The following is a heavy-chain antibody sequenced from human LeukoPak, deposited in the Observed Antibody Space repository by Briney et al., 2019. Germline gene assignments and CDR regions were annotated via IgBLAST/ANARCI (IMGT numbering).Heavy chain of an antibody. J-gene: IGHJ4*02. D-gene: IGHD3-3*01. V-gene: IGHV1-46*02. Sequence: ASVKVSCKASGYTFNKYFIHWVRQAPGQGLEWMGIINPSDGSTKYAQKFQGRVTMTGDTPTGTVHMELTNLRPEDTALYFCARDGGLGRNFWSGYSYYFDFWGQGTLLTVSS. CDR3: ARDGGLGRNFWSGYSYYFDF. CDR1: GYTFNKYF. CDR2: INPSDGST.